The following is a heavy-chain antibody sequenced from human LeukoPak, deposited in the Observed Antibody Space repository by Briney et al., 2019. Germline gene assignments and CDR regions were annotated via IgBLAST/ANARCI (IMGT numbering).Heavy chain of an antibody. J-gene: IGHJ4*02. D-gene: IGHD5-12*01. CDR2: INQDGSRK. V-gene: IGHV3-7*01. CDR3: ARLWGDATIFDF. Sequence: GGSLRLSCVTSEFIFSAFWMSWVRQAPGKGLEWVANINQDGSRKHYVGSVEGRFTVSRDNAKNALYLQTNSLRAEDTAVYYCARLWGDATIFDFWGQGTLVTVPS. CDR1: EFIFSAFW.